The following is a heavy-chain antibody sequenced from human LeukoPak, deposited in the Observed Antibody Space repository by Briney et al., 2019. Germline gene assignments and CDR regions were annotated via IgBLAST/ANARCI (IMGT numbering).Heavy chain of an antibody. Sequence: GESLKISCKCSGYDFTNYWIGWVRQMPGKGLEWMGIIYPADSETRYSPSFQGQVTISADKSIKTAYLQWSSLKASDTAMYYCARPLQGIVGATGFDYWGQGTLVTVSS. CDR3: ARPLQGIVGATGFDY. D-gene: IGHD1-26*01. V-gene: IGHV5-51*01. CDR2: IYPADSET. CDR1: GYDFTNYW. J-gene: IGHJ4*02.